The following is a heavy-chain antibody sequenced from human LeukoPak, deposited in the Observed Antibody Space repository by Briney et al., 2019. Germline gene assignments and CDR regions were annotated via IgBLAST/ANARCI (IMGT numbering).Heavy chain of an antibody. Sequence: ASVKVSCKASGYSFSSYGISWVRQAPGQGLEWMGWISGHNGNTNYAQKLQGRVTMTTDTSTSTAYMELRSLRSDDTAVYYCARDFAPYCSGGSCYEGTGVDYWGQGTLVTVSS. D-gene: IGHD2-15*01. V-gene: IGHV1-18*01. CDR2: ISGHNGNT. CDR1: GYSFSSYG. CDR3: ARDFAPYCSGGSCYEGTGVDY. J-gene: IGHJ4*02.